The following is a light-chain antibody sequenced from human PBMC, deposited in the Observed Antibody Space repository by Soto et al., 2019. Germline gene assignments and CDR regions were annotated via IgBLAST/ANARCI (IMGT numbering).Light chain of an antibody. CDR1: QSLLHSNGYNY. Sequence: IGMTQSPISLPVTPGEPASISCRSSQSLLHSNGYNYLDWYLQKPGQSPQLLIYLGSNRASGAPHRSSGRGSGTDFTLKISRVEAEDVGVYYCMQALQTPITFGQGTRLEI. J-gene: IGKJ5*01. V-gene: IGKV2-28*01. CDR3: MQALQTPIT. CDR2: LGS.